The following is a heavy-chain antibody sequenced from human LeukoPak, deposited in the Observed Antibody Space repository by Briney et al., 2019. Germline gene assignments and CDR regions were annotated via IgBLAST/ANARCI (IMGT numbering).Heavy chain of an antibody. CDR2: IIPILGIA. V-gene: IGHV1-69*04. CDR1: GGTFSSYA. D-gene: IGHD6-13*01. CDR3: AREMEYSSSWYGFYYGMDV. Sequence: SVKVSCKASGGTFSSYAISWVRQAPGQGLEWMGRIIPILGIANYAQKFQGRVTITADKSTSTAYMELSSLRSEDTAVYYCAREMEYSSSWYGFYYGMDVWGQGTTVTVSS. J-gene: IGHJ6*02.